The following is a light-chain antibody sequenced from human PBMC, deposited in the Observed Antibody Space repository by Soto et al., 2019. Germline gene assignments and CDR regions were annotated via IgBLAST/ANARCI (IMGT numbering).Light chain of an antibody. Sequence: DNQMTQSPSALSASVGDRVTITCRASQSITNYLNWYQHKPGQAPNLLIYAASTLQAGVPSRFRGSGSGTDFTLTISSLQPEDFATYFCQQSNSSPPTFGGGTKVDIK. CDR1: QSITNY. V-gene: IGKV1-39*01. J-gene: IGKJ4*01. CDR3: QQSNSSPPT. CDR2: AAS.